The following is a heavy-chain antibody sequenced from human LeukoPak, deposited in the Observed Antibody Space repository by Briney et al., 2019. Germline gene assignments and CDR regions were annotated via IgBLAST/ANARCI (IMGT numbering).Heavy chain of an antibody. CDR1: GFTFSSYS. CDR2: ISSSSSYI. CDR3: ARGEEKYSSSWYNY. D-gene: IGHD6-13*01. J-gene: IGHJ4*02. V-gene: IGHV3-21*01. Sequence: GGSLRLSCAASGFTFSSYSMNWVRQAPGKGLEWVSSISSSSSYIYYADSVKGRFTISRGNAKNSLYLQMNSLRAEDTAVYYCARGEEKYSSSWYNYWGQGTLVTVSS.